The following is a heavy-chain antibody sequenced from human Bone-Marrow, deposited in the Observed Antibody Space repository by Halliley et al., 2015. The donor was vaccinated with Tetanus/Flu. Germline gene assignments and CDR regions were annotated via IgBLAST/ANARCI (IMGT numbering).Heavy chain of an antibody. CDR2: ISDSGGPT. CDR3: AKEVETRKYFDL. D-gene: IGHD2-21*02. Sequence: VSGISDSGGPTAYADSVKGRFTISRDNTRNTLYLQMNSLSVEDTAVYYCAKEVETRKYFDLWGQGTLVFVSS. V-gene: IGHV3-23*01. J-gene: IGHJ4*02.